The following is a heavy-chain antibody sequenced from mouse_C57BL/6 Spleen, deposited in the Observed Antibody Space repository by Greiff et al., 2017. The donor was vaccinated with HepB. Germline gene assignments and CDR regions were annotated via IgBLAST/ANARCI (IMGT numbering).Heavy chain of an antibody. CDR2: ISDGGSYT. V-gene: IGHV5-4*01. CDR3: ARDQTGTLFDY. Sequence: EVKLVESGGGLVKPGGSLKLSCAASGFTFSSYAMSWVRQTPEKRLEWVATISDGGSYTYYPDNVKGRFTISRDNAKNNLYLQMSHLKSEDTAMYYCARDQTGTLFDYWGQGTTLTVSS. D-gene: IGHD4-1*01. J-gene: IGHJ2*01. CDR1: GFTFSSYA.